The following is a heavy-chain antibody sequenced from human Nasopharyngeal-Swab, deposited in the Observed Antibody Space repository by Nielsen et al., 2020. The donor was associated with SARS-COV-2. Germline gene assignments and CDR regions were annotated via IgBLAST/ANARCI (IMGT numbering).Heavy chain of an antibody. CDR3: TFDSSGYYPHDAFDI. D-gene: IGHD3-22*01. V-gene: IGHV3-49*04. Sequence: GGSLRLSCTASGFTFGDYAMSWVGQAQGKGLEGVGFIRSKAYGGTTEYAASVKGRFAISRDDSKSIAYLQMNSLKTEDTAVYYCTFDSSGYYPHDAFDIWGQGTMVTVSS. J-gene: IGHJ3*02. CDR2: IRSKAYGGTT. CDR1: GFTFGDYA.